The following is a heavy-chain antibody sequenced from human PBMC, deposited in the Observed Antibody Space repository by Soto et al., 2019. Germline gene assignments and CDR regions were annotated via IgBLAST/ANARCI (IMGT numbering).Heavy chain of an antibody. V-gene: IGHV3-30*18. CDR2: ISYDGSNK. CDR3: AKPYCSGGGCYLNYYYGMDV. Sequence: GGSLRLSCAASGFSFSSYAMHWVRQAPGKGLEWVAVISYDGSNKYYSDSVKGRFTISRDNSKNTLYLQMNSLRAEDTAVYYCAKPYCSGGGCYLNYYYGMDVWGQGTTVTVSS. CDR1: GFSFSSYA. D-gene: IGHD2-15*01. J-gene: IGHJ6*02.